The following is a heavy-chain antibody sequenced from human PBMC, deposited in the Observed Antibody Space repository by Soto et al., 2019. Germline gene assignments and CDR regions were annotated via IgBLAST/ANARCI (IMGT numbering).Heavy chain of an antibody. CDR1: GFTFSSYA. J-gene: IGHJ4*02. CDR3: ARILSSSSPFDY. V-gene: IGHV3-30-3*01. CDR2: ISYDGSNK. Sequence: PGGSLRLSCAASGFTFSSYAMHWVRQAPGKGLEWVAVISYDGSNKYYADSVKGRFTISRDNSKNTLYLQMNSLRAEDTAVYYCARILSSSSPFDYWGQGTLVTVSS. D-gene: IGHD6-6*01.